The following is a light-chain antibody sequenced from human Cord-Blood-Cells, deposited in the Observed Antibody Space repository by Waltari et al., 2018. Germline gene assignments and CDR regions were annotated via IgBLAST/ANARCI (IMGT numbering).Light chain of an antibody. Sequence: QSALTQPASVSGSPGQSITISCTGTSSDVGGYNYVSWYQQHTGNAPKLMIYEVSNRPSGVSNRFSGSKSGNTASLTISVLQAEDEADYYCSSYTSSSTRVVFGGGTKLTVL. CDR1: SSDVGGYNY. V-gene: IGLV2-14*01. CDR3: SSYTSSSTRVV. J-gene: IGLJ2*01. CDR2: EVS.